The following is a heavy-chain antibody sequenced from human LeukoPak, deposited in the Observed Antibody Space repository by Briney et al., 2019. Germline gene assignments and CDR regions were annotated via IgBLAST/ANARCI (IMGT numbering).Heavy chain of an antibody. CDR3: ARDGNDVMDF. CDR1: GYILTNYG. CDR2: ISSHNDNA. Sequence: GASVKVSCKASGYILTNYGISWVRRAPGQGLEWVGWISSHNDNAHYAQKFQGRVTMTKDTSTSTVYMEVRSLRSDDTAMYYCARDGNDVMDFWGQGTLVTVSS. J-gene: IGHJ4*02. V-gene: IGHV1-18*01. D-gene: IGHD1-1*01.